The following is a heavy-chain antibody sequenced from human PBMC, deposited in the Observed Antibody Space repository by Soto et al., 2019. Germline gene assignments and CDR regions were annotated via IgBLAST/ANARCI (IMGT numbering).Heavy chain of an antibody. CDR1: GITFNRNG. Sequence: QEQLVESGGGVVQPGRSLRLSCAASGITFNRNGMHWVRQAPGKGLEWVAVIWYDGSKTGYSDSVKGRFTISRDNAKNTLYLQMNRLRAEDTAIYYCARDRSAGDYFYYGMDVWGQGTTVTVSS. CDR2: IWYDGSKT. J-gene: IGHJ6*02. CDR3: ARDRSAGDYFYYGMDV. V-gene: IGHV3-33*01. D-gene: IGHD1-1*01.